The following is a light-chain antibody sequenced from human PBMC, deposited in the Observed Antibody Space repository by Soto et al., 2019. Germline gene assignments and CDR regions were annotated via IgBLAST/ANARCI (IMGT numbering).Light chain of an antibody. J-gene: IGLJ1*01. CDR3: SSYTTSSNYV. CDR1: SSDVGRFNY. CDR2: GVS. V-gene: IGLV2-14*01. Sequence: QSVLTQPATVSGSPGQSITISCTGTSSDVGRFNYVSWYQHHPGRAPKLLIYGVSHRPSGVSTRFSGSKSGNTASLTISGLQAEDEADYYCSSYTTSSNYVFGSGTKVTVL.